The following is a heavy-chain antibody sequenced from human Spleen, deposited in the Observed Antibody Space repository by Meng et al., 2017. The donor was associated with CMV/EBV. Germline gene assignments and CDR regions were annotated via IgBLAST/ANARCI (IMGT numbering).Heavy chain of an antibody. CDR1: GFTFSDFH. CDR2: IRSSGSTI. Sequence: GESLKISCAASGFTFSDFHMSWIRQAPGKGLEWVSYIRSSGSTIYYADSVKGRFTISRDNGRNSLYLQMNNLRAEDTAVYYCAREGGAATIFGPAYYYYGMDLWGQGTTVTVFS. CDR3: AREGGAATIFGPAYYYYGMDL. D-gene: IGHD3-3*01. V-gene: IGHV3-11*01. J-gene: IGHJ6*02.